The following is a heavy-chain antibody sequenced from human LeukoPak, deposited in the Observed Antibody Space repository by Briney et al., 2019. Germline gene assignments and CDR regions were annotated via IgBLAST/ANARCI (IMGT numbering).Heavy chain of an antibody. J-gene: IGHJ1*01. CDR2: IYYSGST. V-gene: IGHV4-59*11. CDR3: ARQYCGGDCYSGYFQH. D-gene: IGHD2-21*02. Sequence: SETLSLTCTVSGGSISSHYWSWIRQPPGKGLEWIGYIYYSGSTNYNPSLKSRVTISVDTSKNQFSLKLSSVTAADTAVYYCARQYCGGDCYSGYFQHWGRGTLVTVSS. CDR1: GGSISSHY.